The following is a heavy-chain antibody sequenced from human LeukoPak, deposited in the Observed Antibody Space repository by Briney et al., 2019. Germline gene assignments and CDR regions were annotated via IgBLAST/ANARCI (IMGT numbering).Heavy chain of an antibody. CDR2: IKQDGSEK. D-gene: IGHD5-12*01. J-gene: IGHJ6*03. Sequence: GGSLRLSCAASGFTFSSYWMSWVRQAPGKGLEWVANIKQDGSEKYYVDSVKGRFTISRDNAKNSLYLQMNSLRAEDTAVYYCARRVKDSGYVPYYYMDVWGKGTTVTVSS. V-gene: IGHV3-7*01. CDR3: ARRVKDSGYVPYYYMDV. CDR1: GFTFSSYW.